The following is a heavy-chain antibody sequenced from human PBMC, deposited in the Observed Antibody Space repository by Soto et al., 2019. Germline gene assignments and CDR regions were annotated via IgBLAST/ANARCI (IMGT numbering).Heavy chain of an antibody. Sequence: PSETLSLTCTVSGGSISSGDYYWSWIRQPPGKGLEWIGYIYYSGSTYYNPSLKSRVTISVDTSKNQFSLKLSSVTAADTAVYYCARVHYYDSSEAADDYWGQGTLVTVSS. CDR1: GGSISSGDYY. J-gene: IGHJ4*02. V-gene: IGHV4-30-4*01. D-gene: IGHD3-22*01. CDR3: ARVHYYDSSEAADDY. CDR2: IYYSGST.